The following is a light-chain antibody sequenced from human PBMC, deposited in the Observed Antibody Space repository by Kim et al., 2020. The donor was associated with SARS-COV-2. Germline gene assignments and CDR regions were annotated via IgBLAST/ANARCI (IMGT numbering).Light chain of an antibody. V-gene: IGLV2-8*01. J-gene: IGLJ2*01. Sequence: QSVVTQPPSASGSPGQSITISCTGSSSDIGGYNYVSWYQQHPGKAPKLMFYEVSERPSGVPDRFSGSKSGNTASLTVSGLQAEDEAGYYCSSYAGSNIVVFGGGTQLTVL. CDR2: EVS. CDR3: SSYAGSNIVV. CDR1: SSDIGGYNY.